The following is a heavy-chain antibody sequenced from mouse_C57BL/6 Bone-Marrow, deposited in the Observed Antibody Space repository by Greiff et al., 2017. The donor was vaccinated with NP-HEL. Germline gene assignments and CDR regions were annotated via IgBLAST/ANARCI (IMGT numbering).Heavy chain of an antibody. CDR2: INPNNGGT. CDR1: GYTFTDYY. V-gene: IGHV1-26*01. J-gene: IGHJ3*01. Sequence: EVQLQQSGPELVKPGASVKISCKASGYTFTDYYMNWVKQSHGKSLEWIGDINPNNGGTSYNQKFKGKATLTVDKSSSTAYMELRSLTSEDSAVYYCASTLLPYGGQGTLVTVSA. D-gene: IGHD6-1*01. CDR3: ASTLLPY.